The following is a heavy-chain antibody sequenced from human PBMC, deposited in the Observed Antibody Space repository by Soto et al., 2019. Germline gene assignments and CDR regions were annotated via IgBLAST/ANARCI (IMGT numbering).Heavy chain of an antibody. D-gene: IGHD3-10*01. J-gene: IGHJ4*02. Sequence: QLQLQESGPGLVKPSETLSLTCSVSGGSISNSGYYWGWIRQPPGKGLEWIGSIYSTGSTYHNPSLKSRVTISMDTSRNQFSLNLNSVTAADTAVYYCARHLEFRGTDYWGQGTLVTVSS. V-gene: IGHV4-39*01. CDR3: ARHLEFRGTDY. CDR2: IYSTGST. CDR1: GGSISNSGYY.